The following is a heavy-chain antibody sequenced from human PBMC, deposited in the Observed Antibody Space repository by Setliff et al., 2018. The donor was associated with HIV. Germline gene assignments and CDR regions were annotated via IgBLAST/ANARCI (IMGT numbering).Heavy chain of an antibody. CDR1: GFTFSSYE. J-gene: IGHJ3*02. D-gene: IGHD7-27*01. CDR3: ARGPPPNWDHDAFDI. Sequence: PGESLKISCAASGFTFSSYEMNWVRQAPGKGLEWVSYISSSSSFIYYADSMKGRFTISRDNAKNSLYLQMNSLRPEDTAVYYCARGPPPNWDHDAFDIWGQGTMVTVSS. V-gene: IGHV3-21*05. CDR2: ISSSSSFI.